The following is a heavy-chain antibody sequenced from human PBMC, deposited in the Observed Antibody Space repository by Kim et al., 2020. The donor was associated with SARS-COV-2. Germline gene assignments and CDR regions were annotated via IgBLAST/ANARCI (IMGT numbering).Heavy chain of an antibody. J-gene: IGHJ4*02. CDR3: AREYSCSIDY. Sequence: KYYADPVKSRFTISRDTSNNTLYRQRDSRRAEDTAVNYCAREYSCSIDYWGQGTLVTVSS. CDR2: K. D-gene: IGHD6-13*01. V-gene: IGHV3-23*01.